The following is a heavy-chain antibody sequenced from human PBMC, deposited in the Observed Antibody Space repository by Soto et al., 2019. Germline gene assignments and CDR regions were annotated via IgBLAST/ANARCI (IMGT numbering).Heavy chain of an antibody. CDR1: GFSFSTYA. J-gene: IGHJ6*03. Sequence: GGSLRLSCAASAASGFSFSTYAIHWVRQAPGKGLEWLAVISYDGGNQYYADSVKGRFTISRDNAKNSLYLQMNSLRAEDAAVYYCARVVHYGSGSYYTQNGYYYYMDVWGKGTTVTVSS. CDR2: ISYDGGNQ. D-gene: IGHD3-10*01. CDR3: ARVVHYGSGSYYTQNGYYYYMDV. V-gene: IGHV3-30-3*01.